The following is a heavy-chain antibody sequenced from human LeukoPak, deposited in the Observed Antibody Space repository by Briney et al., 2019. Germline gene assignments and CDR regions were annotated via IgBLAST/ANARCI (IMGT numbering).Heavy chain of an antibody. CDR1: GFTFSSYS. V-gene: IGHV3-21*01. Sequence: GGSLRLSCAASGFTFSSYSMNWVRQAPGKGLEWVSSISSSSSYIYYADSVKGRFTISRDNAKNSLYLQMNSPRAEDTAVYYCARDPVLGYCSGGSCYSRPYYFDYWGQGTLVTVSS. CDR2: ISSSSSYI. J-gene: IGHJ4*02. D-gene: IGHD2-15*01. CDR3: ARDPVLGYCSGGSCYSRPYYFDY.